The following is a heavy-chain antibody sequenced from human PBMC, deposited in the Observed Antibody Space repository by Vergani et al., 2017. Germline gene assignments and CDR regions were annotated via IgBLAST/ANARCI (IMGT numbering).Heavy chain of an antibody. V-gene: IGHV1-46*01. CDR2: INPSGGST. J-gene: IGHJ6*02. CDR3: ARVPLGGIAARPYYYGMDV. CDR1: GYTFTSYY. Sequence: QVQLVQSGAEVKKPGASVKVSCKASGYTFTSYYMHWVRQAPGQGLEWMGIINPSGGSTSYAQKLQGRVTMTTDTSTSTAYMELRSLRSDDTAVYYCARVPLGGIAARPYYYGMDVWGQGP. D-gene: IGHD6-6*01.